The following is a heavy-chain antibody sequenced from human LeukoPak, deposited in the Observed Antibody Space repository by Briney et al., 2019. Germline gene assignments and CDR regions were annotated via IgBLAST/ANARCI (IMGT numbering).Heavy chain of an antibody. CDR1: GGSISSGGYY. J-gene: IGHJ4*02. CDR3: ARVMRDCSGGSCYIFDY. V-gene: IGHV4-31*03. CDR2: TYYSGST. Sequence: SQTLSLTCTVSGGSISSGGYYWSWIRQHPGKGLEWIGYTYYSGSTYYNPSLKSRVTISVDTSKNQFSLKLSSVTAADTAVYYCARVMRDCSGGSCYIFDYWGQGTLVTVSS. D-gene: IGHD2-15*01.